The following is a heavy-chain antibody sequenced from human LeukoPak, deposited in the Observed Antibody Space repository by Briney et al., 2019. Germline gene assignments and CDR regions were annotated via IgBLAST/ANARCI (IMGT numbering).Heavy chain of an antibody. D-gene: IGHD3-3*01. V-gene: IGHV1-18*01. CDR2: INPYNGNT. Sequence: ASVKVSCKASDYTFTSYGISWVRQAPGQGLEWMGWINPYNGNTNYAQKLQGRVTVTTDTSTSTAYMELRSLRSDDTAVYYCARSQYDFWSGYSPTRYYYYMDVWGKGTTVTVSS. J-gene: IGHJ6*03. CDR1: DYTFTSYG. CDR3: ARSQYDFWSGYSPTRYYYYMDV.